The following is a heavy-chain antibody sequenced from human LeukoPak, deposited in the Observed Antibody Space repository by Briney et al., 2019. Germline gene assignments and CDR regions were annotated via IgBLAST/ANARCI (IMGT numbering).Heavy chain of an antibody. CDR1: GGSVSSGRYY. CDR2: NYYSGST. D-gene: IGHD5-18*01. CDR3: ASGYSYGSGFWYFDL. V-gene: IGHV4-61*01. Sequence: SETLSLTCTVSGGSVSSGRYYWSWIRQPPGRGLEWIGYNYYSGSTNYNPSLKRRVTISVDTSKNQFSLKLSSVTAADTAVYYCASGYSYGSGFWYFDLWGRGTLVTVSS. J-gene: IGHJ2*01.